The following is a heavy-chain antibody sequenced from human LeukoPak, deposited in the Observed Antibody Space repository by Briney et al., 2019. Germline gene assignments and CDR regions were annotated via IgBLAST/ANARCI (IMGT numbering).Heavy chain of an antibody. J-gene: IGHJ4*02. CDR3: ARDADYSSSSDFDY. Sequence: GGSLRLSCVASGFTFSSYAMNWVRQAPGKGLEWVSYISGSGSIKKYADSVKGRFTVSRDNAKNSLYLQMNNLRAEGTAVYYCARDADYSSSSDFDYWGQGTLVTVSS. D-gene: IGHD6-6*01. CDR2: ISGSGSIK. CDR1: GFTFSSYA. V-gene: IGHV3-48*03.